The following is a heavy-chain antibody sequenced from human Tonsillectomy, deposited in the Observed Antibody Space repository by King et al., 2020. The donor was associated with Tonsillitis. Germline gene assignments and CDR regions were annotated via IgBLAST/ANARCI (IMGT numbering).Heavy chain of an antibody. Sequence: QLVQSGAEVKKPGSSVKVSCKASGGTFSSYAISWVRQAPGQGLEWMGRIIPILGIANYAQKFQDKVTITADKSTNTAYLELVSLRSEDTAVYYCAREGTSSAFDYWGQGTLVTVSS. D-gene: IGHD2/OR15-2a*01. CDR1: GGTFSSYA. CDR2: IIPILGIA. V-gene: IGHV1-69*04. CDR3: AREGTSSAFDY. J-gene: IGHJ4*02.